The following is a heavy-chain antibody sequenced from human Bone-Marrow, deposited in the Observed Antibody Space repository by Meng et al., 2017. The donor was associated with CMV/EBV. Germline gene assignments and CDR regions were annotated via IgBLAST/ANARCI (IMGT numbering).Heavy chain of an antibody. D-gene: IGHD3-3*01. CDR2: INPNSGGT. Sequence: ASVKVSCKASGYTFTGYYMHWVRQAPGQGLEWMGWINPNSGGTNYAQKFQGRVTMTRDTSISTAYMELSRLRSDDTAVYYCAREDRQMERSPESNWFDPWGQGTLVTVSS. CDR3: AREDRQMERSPESNWFDP. J-gene: IGHJ5*02. V-gene: IGHV1-2*02. CDR1: GYTFTGYY.